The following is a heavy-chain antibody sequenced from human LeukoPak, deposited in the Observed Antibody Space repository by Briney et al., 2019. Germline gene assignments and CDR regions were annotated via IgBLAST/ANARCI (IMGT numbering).Heavy chain of an antibody. CDR2: TSCEGSNK. D-gene: IGHD3-22*01. J-gene: IGHJ4*02. V-gene: IGHV3-30*18. CDR1: GFTFSSYV. Sequence: GGSPRLSCVPSGFTFSSYVMRWVRQAPGKGLGWVAATSCEGSNKYYADSVKGRFSTSRENSKHTQCLQMNSARAASTGLCYCGKSVSMIVPAYWGQGNLVIVS. CDR3: GKSVSMIVPAY.